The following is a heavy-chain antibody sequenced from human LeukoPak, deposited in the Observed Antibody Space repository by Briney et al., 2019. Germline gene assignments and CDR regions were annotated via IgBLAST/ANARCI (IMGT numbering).Heavy chain of an antibody. CDR3: AKDREYYDFWSGYYAPSGY. CDR2: ISYDGSNK. CDR1: GFTFSSYG. J-gene: IGHJ4*02. Sequence: RSLRLSCAASGFTFSSYGMHWVRQAPGKGLEWVAVISYDGSNKYYADSVKGRFTISRDNSKNTLYLQMNSLRADDTAVYYCAKDREYYDFWSGYYAPSGYWGQGTLVTVSS. V-gene: IGHV3-30*18. D-gene: IGHD3-3*01.